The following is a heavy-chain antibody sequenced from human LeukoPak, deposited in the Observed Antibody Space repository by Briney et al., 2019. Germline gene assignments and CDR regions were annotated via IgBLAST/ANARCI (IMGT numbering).Heavy chain of an antibody. CDR2: IYHSGST. CDR1: GYSISSGYY. D-gene: IGHD3-10*01. J-gene: IGHJ5*02. Sequence: PSETLSLTCTVSGYSISSGYYWGWIRQPPGKGLEWIGSIYHSGSTYYNPSLKSRVTISVDTSKNQFSLKLSSVTAADTAVYYCARVVITMVRGVNNWFDPWGQGTLVTVSS. V-gene: IGHV4-38-2*02. CDR3: ARVVITMVRGVNNWFDP.